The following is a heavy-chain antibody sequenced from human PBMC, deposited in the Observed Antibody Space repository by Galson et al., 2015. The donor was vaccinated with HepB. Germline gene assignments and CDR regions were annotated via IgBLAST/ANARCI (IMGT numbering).Heavy chain of an antibody. J-gene: IGHJ4*02. CDR3: AVSERSGFRKVDY. CDR1: GFTFSSYA. CDR2: ISGSGGST. D-gene: IGHD6-19*01. V-gene: IGHV3-23*01. Sequence: SLRLSCAASGFTFSSYAMSWVRQAPGKGLEWVSAISGSGGSTYYADSVKGRFTISRDNSKNTLYLQMNSLRAEDTAVYYCAVSERSGFRKVDYWGQGTLVTVSS.